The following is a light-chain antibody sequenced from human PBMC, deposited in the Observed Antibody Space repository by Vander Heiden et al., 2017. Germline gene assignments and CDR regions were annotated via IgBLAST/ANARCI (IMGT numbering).Light chain of an antibody. V-gene: IGLV2-23*01. CDR3: CSYAGSSTVV. CDR2: EGS. J-gene: IGLJ2*01. Sequence: TQPASVSGSPGQSITISCTGTSSDVGSYNLVSWYQQHPGKAPKLMIYEGSKRPSGVSNRFSGSKSGNTASLTISGLQAEDEADYYCCSYAGSSTVVFGGGTKLTVL. CDR1: SSDVGSYNL.